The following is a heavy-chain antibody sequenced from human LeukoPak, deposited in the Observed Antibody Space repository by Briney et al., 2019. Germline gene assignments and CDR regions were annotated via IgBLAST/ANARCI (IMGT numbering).Heavy chain of an antibody. V-gene: IGHV3-21*01. CDR2: ISSSSSYI. D-gene: IGHD2-15*01. CDR3: ARDYCSGSSCYRNDAFDI. Sequence: GGSLRLSCAASGFTFSSYSMNWVRQAPGKGLEWVSSISSSSSYIYYADSVKGRFTISRDNAKNSLYLQMNSLRAEDTAVYYCARDYCSGSSCYRNDAFDIWGQGTMVTVSS. CDR1: GFTFSSYS. J-gene: IGHJ3*02.